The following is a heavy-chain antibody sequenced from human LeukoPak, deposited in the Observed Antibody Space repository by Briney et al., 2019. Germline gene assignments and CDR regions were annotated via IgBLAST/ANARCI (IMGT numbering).Heavy chain of an antibody. CDR3: ARATGYFDC. J-gene: IGHJ4*02. V-gene: IGHV4-61*02. Sequence: SVTLSFNCSVSSCSISSGSYYRRWIRQPAERMLEWIGRIYTSGSSNYNASLKSRVAISVDTAKKQFSLKLSCVIAADTAVYYCARATGYFDCWGQGTLVTVSS. D-gene: IGHD1-1*01. CDR1: SCSISSGSYY. CDR2: IYTSGSS.